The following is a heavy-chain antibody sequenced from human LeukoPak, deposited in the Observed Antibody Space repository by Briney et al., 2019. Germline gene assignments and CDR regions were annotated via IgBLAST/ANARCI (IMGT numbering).Heavy chain of an antibody. D-gene: IGHD3-22*01. J-gene: IGHJ4*02. CDR1: GGTFSSYA. CDR3: ARLTDYYDSSGYYDY. CDR2: IIPIFGTA. V-gene: IGHV1-69*01. Sequence: SVKVSCKASGGTFSSYAISWVRQAPGQGLEWMGGIIPIFGTANYAQKFQGRVTITADESTSTAYMELSSLRSEDTAVYYCARLTDYYDSSGYYDYWAREPWSPSPQ.